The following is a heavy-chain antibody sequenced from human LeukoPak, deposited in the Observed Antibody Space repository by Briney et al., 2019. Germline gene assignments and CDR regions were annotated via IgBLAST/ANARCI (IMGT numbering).Heavy chain of an antibody. J-gene: IGHJ3*02. V-gene: IGHV7-4-1*02. Sequence: ASVKVSCKASGYTFTSYAMNWVRQAPGQGLEWMGWINTNTGNPTYAQGFTGRFVFSLDTSVSTAYLQISSLKAEDTAVYYCARPSPATGYCSSTSCKAAFDIWGQGTMVTVSS. CDR2: INTNTGNP. D-gene: IGHD2-2*03. CDR3: ARPSPATGYCSSTSCKAAFDI. CDR1: GYTFTSYA.